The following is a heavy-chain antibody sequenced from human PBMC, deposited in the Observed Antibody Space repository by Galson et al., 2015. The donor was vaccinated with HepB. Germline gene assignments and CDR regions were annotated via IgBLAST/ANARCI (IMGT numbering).Heavy chain of an antibody. CDR3: TRDPPYSSSWYSSWYFDL. V-gene: IGHV3-49*04. J-gene: IGHJ2*01. CDR2: IRSKAYGGTT. CDR1: GFTFGDYA. D-gene: IGHD6-13*01. Sequence: SLRLSCAASGFTFGDYAMSWVRQAPGKGLEWVGFIRSKAYGGTTEYAASVKGRFTISRDDSKSIAYLQMNSLKTEDTAVYYCTRDPPYSSSWYSSWYFDLWGRGTLVTVSS.